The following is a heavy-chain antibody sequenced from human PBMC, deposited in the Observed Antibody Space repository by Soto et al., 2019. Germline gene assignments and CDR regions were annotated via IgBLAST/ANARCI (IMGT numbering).Heavy chain of an antibody. CDR1: GGSISSSDW. D-gene: IGHD2-2*01. J-gene: IGHJ4*02. CDR2: IYHSGST. CDR3: ARVSRIVVVPAANPFDY. Sequence: SETLSLTCAVSGGSISSSDWWSWVRQPPGKGLEWIGEIYHSGSTNYNPSLKSRVTISVDKSKNQFSLKLSSVTAADTAVYYCARVSRIVVVPAANPFDYWGQGTLVTVSS. V-gene: IGHV4-4*02.